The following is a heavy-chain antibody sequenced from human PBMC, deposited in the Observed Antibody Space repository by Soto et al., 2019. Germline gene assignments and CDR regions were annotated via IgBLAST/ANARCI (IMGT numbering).Heavy chain of an antibody. V-gene: IGHV3-53*01. J-gene: IGHJ6*02. CDR3: AREEVGDTYYYYGMDV. CDR2: VYAGEST. D-gene: IGHD2-15*01. CDR1: GFSVRTNY. Sequence: EMQVVESGGGLIQPGGSLRLSCAASGFSVRTNYMSWVRQAPGKGLEWVSIVYAGESTYYADSVNGRFTISRDNSKNTVYLQMNSLRADDTAMYYCAREEVGDTYYYYGMDVWGQGTTVTVSS.